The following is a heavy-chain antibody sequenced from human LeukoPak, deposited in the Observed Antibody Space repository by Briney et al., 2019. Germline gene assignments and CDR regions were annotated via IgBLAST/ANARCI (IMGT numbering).Heavy chain of an antibody. Sequence: PGGSLRLSCAASGFTFSSYAMHWVRQAPGKGLEYVSAISSNGGSTYYADSVKGRFTISRDNSKNTLYLQMSSLRAEDTAVYYCVKAGASYSSGWGEFDYWGQGTLVTVSS. D-gene: IGHD6-19*01. CDR1: GFTFSSYA. CDR2: ISSNGGST. CDR3: VKAGASYSSGWGEFDY. J-gene: IGHJ4*02. V-gene: IGHV3-64D*06.